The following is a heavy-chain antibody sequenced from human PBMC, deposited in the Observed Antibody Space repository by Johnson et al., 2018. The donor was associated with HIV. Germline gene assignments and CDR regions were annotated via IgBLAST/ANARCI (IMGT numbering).Heavy chain of an antibody. V-gene: IGHV3-30-3*01. D-gene: IGHD3-22*01. J-gene: IGHJ3*02. CDR2: ISYDGSNK. CDR1: GFTFSSYA. CDR3: AKDRRYDSSGYYPDAFDI. Sequence: QVQLVESGGGVVRPGRSLRLSCAASGFTFSSYAMHWVRQAPGKGLEWVAVISYDGSNKYYADSVKGRFTISRDNAQNSLYLQMNNLRAEDTAVYYCAKDRRYDSSGYYPDAFDIWGQGTMVTVSS.